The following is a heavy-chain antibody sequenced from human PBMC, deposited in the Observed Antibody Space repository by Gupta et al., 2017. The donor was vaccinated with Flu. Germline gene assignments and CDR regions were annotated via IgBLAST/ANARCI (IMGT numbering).Heavy chain of an antibody. CDR1: GGSVSGNY. CDR3: ARDLSSSGWYWFDP. J-gene: IGHJ5*02. D-gene: IGHD6-19*01. V-gene: IGHV4-59*02. CDR2: IHDSDYA. Sequence: VSGGSVSGNYWNWIRQTPGKGLEWIGCIHDSDYANYNPSLKSRVSISVDTSKNQVSLKLISVTAADTAVYYCARDLSSSGWYWFDPWGQGTLVTVSS.